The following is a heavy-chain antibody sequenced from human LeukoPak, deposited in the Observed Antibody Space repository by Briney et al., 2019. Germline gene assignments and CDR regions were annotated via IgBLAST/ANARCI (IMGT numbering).Heavy chain of an antibody. V-gene: IGHV4-59*08. CDR2: IHSSGSI. D-gene: IGHD1-26*01. CDR3: ARLGSYSDC. Sequence: PSAILFSTCTAADGSISSYYWSWIRQPPGKVLECIGFIHSSGSIHYNPSLRSRFGTSLDTAKNQFSLKLSSVTAEDTAVYYCARLGSYSDCWGQGTLVTVSS. CDR1: DGSISSYY. J-gene: IGHJ4*02.